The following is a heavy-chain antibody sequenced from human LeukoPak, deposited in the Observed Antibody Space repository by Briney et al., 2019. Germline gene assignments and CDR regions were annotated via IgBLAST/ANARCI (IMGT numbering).Heavy chain of an antibody. CDR1: GGSISSSSYY. J-gene: IGHJ6*03. CDR2: IYYSGST. V-gene: IGHV4-39*01. D-gene: IGHD3-22*01. Sequence: PSETLSLSCTVSGGSISSSSYYWGWIRQPPGKGLEWIGSIYYSGSTYYNPSLKSRVTISVDTSKNQFSLKLSSVTAADTAVYYCARLPYYYDSSGSYYYYYYMDVWGKGTTVTISS. CDR3: ARLPYYYDSSGSYYYYYYMDV.